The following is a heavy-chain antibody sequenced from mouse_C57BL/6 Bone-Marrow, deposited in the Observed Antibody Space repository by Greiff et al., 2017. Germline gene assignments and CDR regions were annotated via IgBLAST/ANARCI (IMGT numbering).Heavy chain of an antibody. J-gene: IGHJ3*01. D-gene: IGHD1-1*01. V-gene: IGHV1-76*01. CDR1: GYTFTDYY. Sequence: QVQLQQSGAELVRPGASVKLSCKASGYTFTDYYINWVKQRPGQGLEWIARIYPGSGNTYYNEKFKGKATLTAEQSSSTAYMQLSSLTSEDSAVYFCARPSYCSPFAYWGQGTLVTVSA. CDR2: IYPGSGNT. CDR3: ARPSYCSPFAY.